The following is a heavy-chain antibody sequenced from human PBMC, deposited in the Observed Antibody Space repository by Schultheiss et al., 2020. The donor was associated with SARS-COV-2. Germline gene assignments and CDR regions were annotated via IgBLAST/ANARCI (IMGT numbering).Heavy chain of an antibody. CDR3: ARDRGDL. CDR2: ISSSSSYI. CDR1: GFTFSSYW. Sequence: GGSLRLSCAASGFTFSSYWMSWVRQAPGKGLEWVSSISSSSSYIYYADSVRGRFTISRDNAKNSLYLQMNSLRAEDTAVYFCARDRGDLWGRGTLVTVSS. V-gene: IGHV3-21*01. D-gene: IGHD5-24*01. J-gene: IGHJ2*01.